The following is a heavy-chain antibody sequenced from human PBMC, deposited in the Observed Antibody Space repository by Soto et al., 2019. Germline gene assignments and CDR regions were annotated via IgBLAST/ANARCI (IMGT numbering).Heavy chain of an antibody. V-gene: IGHV1-8*01. Sequence: QVQLVQSGAEVKKPGASVKVSCKASGYTFTNYDIXWVRQATGQGPEYMGWMNPNSGKIGYVQKFQGRVTMTSNTSXXXXXXXXXXXXXXXXXXXXXXXXXXXYCXXXTXXSGWFDPWGQGTLVTVSS. D-gene: IGHD2-8*02. CDR2: MNPNSGKI. J-gene: IGHJ5*02. CDR3: XXXXXXYCXXXTXXSGWFDP. CDR1: GYTFTNYD.